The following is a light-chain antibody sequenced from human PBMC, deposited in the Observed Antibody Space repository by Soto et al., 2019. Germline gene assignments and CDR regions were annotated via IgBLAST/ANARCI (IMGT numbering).Light chain of an antibody. CDR2: EAN. J-gene: IGLJ1*01. CDR1: SSDVGGYTY. V-gene: IGLV2-14*01. CDR3: SSYASSITLYV. Sequence: QSALTQPASVSGSPRQSITISCTGASSDVGGYTYVSWYQQHPGKAPKLIIYEANNRPSGVSHRFSGSKSGNTASLTISGLQAEDEAEYYCSSYASSITLYVFGTGTKLTVL.